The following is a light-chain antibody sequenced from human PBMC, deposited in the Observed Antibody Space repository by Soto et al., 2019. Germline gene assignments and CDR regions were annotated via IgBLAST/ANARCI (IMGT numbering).Light chain of an antibody. CDR1: RALSNY. V-gene: IGKV1-9*01. Sequence: DIQLTQSPSVLSASVGDTVTITCRASRALSNYFAWYQQTPGKAPDLLIYSASTLQSGVPSMFSGSGSETEFSLTIRPLQPEDFANYYRQQLSRYPLTFGGGTKVDIK. J-gene: IGKJ4*01. CDR3: QQLSRYPLT. CDR2: SAS.